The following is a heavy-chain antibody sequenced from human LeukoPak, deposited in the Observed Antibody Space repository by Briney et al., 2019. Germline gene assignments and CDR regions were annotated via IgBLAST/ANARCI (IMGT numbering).Heavy chain of an antibody. V-gene: IGHV3-7*01. D-gene: IGHD3-16*01. CDR2: IKQDGSEE. CDR1: GFTFSSYW. Sequence: GGSLRLSCAASGFTFSSYWMTWVRQAPGKGLEWVANIKQDGSEEYYLDSVKGRFTISRDNAKNSLYLHMISLRAEDTAVYYCARDRSLSRFSGYFWRSSNYFMDVWGKGTTVTVSS. CDR3: ARDRSLSRFSGYFWRSSNYFMDV. J-gene: IGHJ6*03.